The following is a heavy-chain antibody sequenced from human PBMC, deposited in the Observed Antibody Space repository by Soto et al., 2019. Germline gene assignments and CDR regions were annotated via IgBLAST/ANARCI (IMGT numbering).Heavy chain of an antibody. D-gene: IGHD3-3*01. CDR1: GFTFSSYA. CDR3: ARDRADFWSSYYSADPYYYYGMDV. V-gene: IGHV3-30-3*01. CDR2: ISYDGSNK. J-gene: IGHJ6*02. Sequence: GGSLRLSCAASGFTFSSYAMHWVRQAPGKLLEWVAVISYDGSNKYYADSVKGRLTICRDNSKNTLYLQMNSLRAEDTAVYYCARDRADFWSSYYSADPYYYYGMDVWGQGTTVTVSS.